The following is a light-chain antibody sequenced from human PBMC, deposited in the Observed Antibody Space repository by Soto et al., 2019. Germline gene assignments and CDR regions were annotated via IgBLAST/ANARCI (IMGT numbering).Light chain of an antibody. J-gene: IGKJ1*01. CDR3: QQYGSSSWT. V-gene: IGKV3-20*01. Sequence: EIVMTHSPATLSVSPGDRATLSGRASQSVSSSYLAWYLQKPGQAPRLLIYGASSRATGIPARFSGSGSGTDFTLTISRLEPEDFAVYYCQQYGSSSWTFGQGTKVDI. CDR2: GAS. CDR1: QSVSSSY.